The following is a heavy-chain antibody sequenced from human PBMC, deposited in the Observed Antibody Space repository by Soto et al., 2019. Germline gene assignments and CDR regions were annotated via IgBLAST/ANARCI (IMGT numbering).Heavy chain of an antibody. CDR2: IWYDGSNK. J-gene: IGHJ4*02. CDR3: ARERDIVGAPQDLDY. V-gene: IGHV3-33*01. D-gene: IGHD1-26*01. Sequence: GGSLRLSCAASGFTFSSYGMHWVRQAPGKGLEWVAVIWYDGSNKYYADSVKGRFTISRDNSKNTLYLQMNSLRAEDTAVYYCARERDIVGAPQDLDYWGQGTLVTVSS. CDR1: GFTFSSYG.